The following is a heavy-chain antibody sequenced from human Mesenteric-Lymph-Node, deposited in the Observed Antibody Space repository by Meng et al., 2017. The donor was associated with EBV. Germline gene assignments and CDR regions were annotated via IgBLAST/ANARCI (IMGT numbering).Heavy chain of an antibody. CDR1: GYTFTKFG. CDR2: ISAHNGNT. D-gene: IGHD4-17*01. CDR3: ARDYYGDFWGSFHH. V-gene: IGHV1-18*01. Sequence: QVSLVRSGAAVKEPGASVTVSCNGSGYTFTKFGISWVRQAPGQGLEWMGWISAHNGNTIYAQKLQGRVTMTTDTSTSTAYMEVRSLRSDDTAVYYCARDYYGDFWGSFHHWGQGTLVTVSS. J-gene: IGHJ1*01.